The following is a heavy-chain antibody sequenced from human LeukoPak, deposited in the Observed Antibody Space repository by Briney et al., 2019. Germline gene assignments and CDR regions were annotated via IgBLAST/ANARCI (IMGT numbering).Heavy chain of an antibody. J-gene: IGHJ3*02. D-gene: IGHD2-21*02. Sequence: PGGSLRLSCAASGFAFSSYWMHWVRQAPGKGLVWVSRINSDGDSPNYADSVKGRFTISRDDAKNTLYLQMNSLRAEDTAVYYCARGFVSGGDCCAFDIRGQGTMVTVSS. CDR3: ARGFVSGGDCCAFDI. V-gene: IGHV3-74*01. CDR1: GFAFSSYW. CDR2: INSDGDSP.